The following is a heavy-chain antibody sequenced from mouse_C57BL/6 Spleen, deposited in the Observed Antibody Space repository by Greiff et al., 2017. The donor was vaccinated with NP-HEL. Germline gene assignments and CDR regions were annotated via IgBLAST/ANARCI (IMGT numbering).Heavy chain of an antibody. CDR2: ISDGGSYT. CDR3: ARGETGRYFDY. CDR1: GFTFSSYA. J-gene: IGHJ2*01. D-gene: IGHD4-1*01. Sequence: EVKLMESGGGLVKPGGSLKLSCAASGFTFSSYAMSWVRQTPEKRLEWVATISDGGSYTYYPDNVKGRFTISRDNAKNNLYLQMSHLKSEDTAMYYCARGETGRYFDYWGQGTTLTVSS. V-gene: IGHV5-4*03.